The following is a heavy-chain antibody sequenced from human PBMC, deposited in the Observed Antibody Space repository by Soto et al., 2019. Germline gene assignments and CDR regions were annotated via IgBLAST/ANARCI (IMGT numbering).Heavy chain of an antibody. CDR3: ATKAASPHYQFDP. CDR1: VYTFPNYG. J-gene: IGHJ5*02. V-gene: IGHV1-18*01. Sequence: ASVKVSCKPSVYTFPNYGISLVRQAPGQGLEGMGWISAYNGNTNYAQKLQGRVTMTTDTSTSTAYMELRSLRSDDTAVYYCATKAASPHYQFDPWGQGTLVTVSS. D-gene: IGHD2-15*01. CDR2: ISAYNGNT.